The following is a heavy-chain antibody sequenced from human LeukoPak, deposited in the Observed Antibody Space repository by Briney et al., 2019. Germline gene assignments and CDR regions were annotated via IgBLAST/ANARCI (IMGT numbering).Heavy chain of an antibody. V-gene: IGHV1-46*01. J-gene: IGHJ4*02. CDR1: GYTFTLNY. CDR3: ARDGRTGYSAWYYFDY. Sequence: ASVTVSCKASGYTFTLNYMHWVRQAPGQGLEWMGIINPSGGSTSYAQKFQGRVTMTRDMSTSTVYMELSSLRSDDTAVYYCARDGRTGYSAWYYFDYWGQGTLVTVSS. D-gene: IGHD6-19*01. CDR2: INPSGGST.